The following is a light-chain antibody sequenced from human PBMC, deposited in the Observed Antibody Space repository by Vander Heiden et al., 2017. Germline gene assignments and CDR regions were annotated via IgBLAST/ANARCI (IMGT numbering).Light chain of an antibody. CDR1: SGHSSYA. J-gene: IGLJ3*02. CDR3: QTWGTGIPWV. CDR2: LNSDGSH. V-gene: IGLV4-69*01. Sequence: QLVLTQSPSASASLGSSVQLTCPLTSGHSSYAIAWHQQQPEKGPRYLMKLNSDGSHSKGDGIPDRFSGSSSGAERYLTISSLQSEDEADYYCQTWGTGIPWVFGGGTKVTVL.